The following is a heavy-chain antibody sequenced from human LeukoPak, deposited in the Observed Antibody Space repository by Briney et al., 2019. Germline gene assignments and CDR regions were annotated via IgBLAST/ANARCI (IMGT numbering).Heavy chain of an antibody. CDR1: GGSISSYY. J-gene: IGHJ3*02. V-gene: IGHV4-4*07. D-gene: IGHD2-15*01. Sequence: SETLSLTCTVSGGSISSYYWSWIRQPAGKGLEWIGRIYTSGSTNYNPSLKSRVTMSVDTSKSQFSLTLSSVTAADTAVYYCASEHPGYCSGGSCYNDDAFDIWGQGTMVTVSS. CDR2: IYTSGST. CDR3: ASEHPGYCSGGSCYNDDAFDI.